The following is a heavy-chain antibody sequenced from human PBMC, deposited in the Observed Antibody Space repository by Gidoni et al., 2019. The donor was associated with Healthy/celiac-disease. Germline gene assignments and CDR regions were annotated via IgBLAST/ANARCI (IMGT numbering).Heavy chain of an antibody. CDR2: ISSNGGST. D-gene: IGHD6-13*01. Sequence: EVQLVESGGGLVQPGGSLRLSCSASGFTFSSYAMPLVRQAPGKGLEYVSAISSNGGSTYYADSVKGRFTISRDNSKNTLYLQMSSLRAEDTAVYYCVKGGGAAAGNGRIYYYYYMDVWGKGTTVTVSS. V-gene: IGHV3-64D*09. CDR1: GFTFSSYA. J-gene: IGHJ6*03. CDR3: VKGGGAAAGNGRIYYYYYMDV.